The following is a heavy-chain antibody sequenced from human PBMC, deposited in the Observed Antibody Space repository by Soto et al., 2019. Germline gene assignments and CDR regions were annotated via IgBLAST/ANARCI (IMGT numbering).Heavy chain of an antibody. D-gene: IGHD3-10*01. CDR3: ARDITMVRGVITYTYYYYGMDV. CDR2: ISYDGSNK. CDR1: GFSLSSYA. V-gene: IGHV3-30-3*01. J-gene: IGHJ6*02. Sequence: GSLRLSCAASGFSLSSYAMHWVRQAPGKGLELVAVISYDGSNKYYADSVKGRFTISRDNSKNTLYLQMNSLRAEDTAVYYCARDITMVRGVITYTYYYYGMDVWGQGTTVTVSS.